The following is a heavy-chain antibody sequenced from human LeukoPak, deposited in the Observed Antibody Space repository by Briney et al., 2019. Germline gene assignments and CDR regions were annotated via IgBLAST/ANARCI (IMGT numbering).Heavy chain of an antibody. CDR2: INHSGST. D-gene: IGHD6-13*01. Sequence: KPSETLSLTCTVSGGSISSYYWSWIRQPPGKGLEWIGEINHSGSTNYNPSLKSRVTISVDTSKNQFSLKLSSVTAADTAVYYCARVRYSSSWYDYFQHWGQGTLVTVSS. V-gene: IGHV4-34*01. J-gene: IGHJ1*01. CDR1: GGSISSYY. CDR3: ARVRYSSSWYDYFQH.